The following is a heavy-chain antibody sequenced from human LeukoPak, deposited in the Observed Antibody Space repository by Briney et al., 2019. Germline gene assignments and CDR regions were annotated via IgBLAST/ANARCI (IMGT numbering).Heavy chain of an antibody. V-gene: IGHV4-38-2*01. CDR3: ARHLGFTIFGVVIRAKWFDP. CDR1: GYSISSGYY. CDR2: IYHSGGT. D-gene: IGHD3-3*01. Sequence: SETLSLTCAVSGYSISSGYYWGWIRQPSGKGLEWIGSIYHSGGTYYNPSLKSRVTISVDTSKNQFSLKLSSVTAADTAVYYCARHLGFTIFGVVIRAKWFDPWGQGTLVTVSS. J-gene: IGHJ5*02.